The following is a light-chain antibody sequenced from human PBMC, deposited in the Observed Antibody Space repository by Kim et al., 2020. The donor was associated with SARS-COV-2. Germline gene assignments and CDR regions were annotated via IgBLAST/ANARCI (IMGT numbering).Light chain of an antibody. V-gene: IGLV2-14*03. CDR2: DVS. Sequence: GQSLTISCTGTSSAIGGYNFVAWYQQHPGKAPELMIFDVSNRPSGVTNRFSASKSGNTASLTISGLQAEDEADYYCSSYTNTRTVVFGGGTQLTVL. J-gene: IGLJ3*02. CDR3: SSYTNTRTVV. CDR1: SSAIGGYNF.